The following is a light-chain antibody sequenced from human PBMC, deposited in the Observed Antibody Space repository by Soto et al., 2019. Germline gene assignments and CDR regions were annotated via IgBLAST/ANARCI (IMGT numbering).Light chain of an antibody. CDR1: QNIYSF. CDR2: AAS. Sequence: DIQMTQSPSSLSASVGDRVTITCRASQNIYSFLNWYQQKPGKAPKLLIYAASSLQSGVPSRFSGSGSGTDFTLTISSLQPEDFATYYCQQSYSTSTPFLTFGPGTKVDI. V-gene: IGKV1-39*01. J-gene: IGKJ3*01. CDR3: QQSYSTSTPFLT.